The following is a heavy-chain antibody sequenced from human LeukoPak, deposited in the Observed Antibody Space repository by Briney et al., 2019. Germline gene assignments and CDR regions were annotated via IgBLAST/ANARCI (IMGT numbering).Heavy chain of an antibody. CDR2: ISTHNGNA. CDR3: GRPDVIQGIST. Sequence: ASVKVSYKAAGYTFTSSGITGVRQAPGQGLQWMGWISTHNGNANYAQKFQGRVTMTTDTSTSTAYMELRSLRSDDTAVYYCGRPDVIQGISTWGHGTLFTVSS. D-gene: IGHD2/OR15-2a*01. V-gene: IGHV1-18*04. CDR1: GYTFTSSG. J-gene: IGHJ4*03.